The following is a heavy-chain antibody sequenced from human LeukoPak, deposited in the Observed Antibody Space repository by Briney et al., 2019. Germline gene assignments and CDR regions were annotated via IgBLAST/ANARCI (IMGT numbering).Heavy chain of an antibody. J-gene: IGHJ6*02. D-gene: IGHD3-3*01. Sequence: GGSLRLSCAASGFTFDDYAMHWVRQAPGKGLEWVSGISWNSGSIGYADSVKGRFTISRDNAKNSLYLQMNSLRAEDTALYYCAKDILYDFWSGYGGMDVRGQGTTVTVSS. CDR2: ISWNSGSI. CDR1: GFTFDDYA. V-gene: IGHV3-9*01. CDR3: AKDILYDFWSGYGGMDV.